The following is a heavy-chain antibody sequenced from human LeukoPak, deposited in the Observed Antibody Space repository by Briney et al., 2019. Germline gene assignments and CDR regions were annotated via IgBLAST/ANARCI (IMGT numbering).Heavy chain of an antibody. Sequence: GASVKVSCKVSGYVFGAYGLSWVRQAPDQGLEWLGWTSTYNDKTNYAQRLQGRVAITRDTSASTAYMELSSLRSEDTAVYYCARAPSWLQYWFDPWGQGTLVTVSS. CDR1: GYVFGAYG. J-gene: IGHJ5*02. CDR3: ARAPSWLQYWFDP. D-gene: IGHD5-24*01. V-gene: IGHV1-18*01. CDR2: TSTYNDKT.